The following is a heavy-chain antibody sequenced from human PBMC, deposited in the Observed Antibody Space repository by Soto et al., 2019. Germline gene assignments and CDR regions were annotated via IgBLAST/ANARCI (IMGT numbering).Heavy chain of an antibody. D-gene: IGHD3-10*01. J-gene: IGHJ4*02. CDR2: ISGTGGQT. CDR1: GFPFTTYS. V-gene: IGHV3-23*01. CDR3: VREQAPSAGDGSGGDS. Sequence: GVSLSLSCATSGFPFTTYSMNWVLQAPGRGLEWVSSISGTGGQTYHADSVKGRFTISRDNSKETLSLQMDSLRAEDTATYFCVREQAPSAGDGSGGDSRGTGAHVTVAS.